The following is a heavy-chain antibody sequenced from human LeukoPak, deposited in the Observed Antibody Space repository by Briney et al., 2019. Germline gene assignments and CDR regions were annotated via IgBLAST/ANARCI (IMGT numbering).Heavy chain of an antibody. CDR2: ISDDGNIK. D-gene: IGHD4-17*01. V-gene: IGHV3-30*18. CDR3: ANEIRPNDY. J-gene: IGHJ4*02. CDR1: GLIFSRDG. Sequence: QTGGSLRLSCAASGLIFSRDGMHWVRQAPGKGLEWVAVISDDGNIKYYADSVKGRFTISRDNSKNTLYLQMNSLRAEDTAVYYCANEIRPNDYWGQGTQVTVSS.